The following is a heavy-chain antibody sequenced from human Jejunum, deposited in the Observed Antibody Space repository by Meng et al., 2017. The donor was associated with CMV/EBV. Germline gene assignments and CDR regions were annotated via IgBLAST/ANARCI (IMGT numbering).Heavy chain of an antibody. CDR2: INGVADSR. Sequence: ASGFTFTSYAMGWVRQGPGKGLEWVSAINGVADSRYYTDSVKGRFTISRDNSDNTLYLQMNSLGAEDTAIYFCVRVRYSTGWQFDFWGQGAQVTVSS. V-gene: IGHV3-23*01. CDR1: GFTFTSYA. J-gene: IGHJ4*02. D-gene: IGHD2-8*02. CDR3: VRVRYSTGWQFDF.